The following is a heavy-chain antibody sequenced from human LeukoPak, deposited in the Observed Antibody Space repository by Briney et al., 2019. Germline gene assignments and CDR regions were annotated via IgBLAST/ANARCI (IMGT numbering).Heavy chain of an antibody. J-gene: IGHJ4*02. CDR2: IDPRDSYT. D-gene: IGHD4-17*01. CDR3: ATGASKVTTDFANY. V-gene: IGHV5-10-1*01. CDR1: GYSFTNYL. Sequence: GESLKISCKASGYSFTNYLISWVRQMPGKGLGWMGRIDPRDSYTKYSPSFEGHVTISVDKSISTAFLQWSSLKASDSAIYFCATGASKVTTDFANYWGEGTQVAVSS.